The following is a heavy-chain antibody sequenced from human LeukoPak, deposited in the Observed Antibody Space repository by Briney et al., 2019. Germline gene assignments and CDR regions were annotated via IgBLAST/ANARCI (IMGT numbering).Heavy chain of an antibody. Sequence: SVKVSCKASGGTFSSYAISWVRQAPGQGLEWMGRIIPILGIANYAQKFQGRVTITADKSTSTAYMELSSLRSEDTAVYYCARSLWYHDFTTTTYDDLWGQGTLVTVSP. V-gene: IGHV1-69*04. CDR3: ARSLWYHDFTTTTYDDL. CDR1: GGTFSSYA. CDR2: IIPILGIA. J-gene: IGHJ5*02. D-gene: IGHD3-22*01.